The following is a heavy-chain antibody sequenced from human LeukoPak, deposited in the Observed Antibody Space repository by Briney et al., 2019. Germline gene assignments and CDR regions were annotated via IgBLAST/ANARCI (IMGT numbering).Heavy chain of an antibody. CDR3: ARGGQQLVMYNWFDP. D-gene: IGHD6-13*01. V-gene: IGHV1-46*01. CDR2: INPSGGST. J-gene: IGHJ5*02. Sequence: GASVKVSCKASGYTFTSYYMHWVRQAPGQGLEWMGIINPSGGSTSYAQKFQGRVTMTRDMSTSTVYMELSSLRSEDTAVYYCARGGQQLVMYNWFDPWGQGTLVTVSS. CDR1: GYTFTSYY.